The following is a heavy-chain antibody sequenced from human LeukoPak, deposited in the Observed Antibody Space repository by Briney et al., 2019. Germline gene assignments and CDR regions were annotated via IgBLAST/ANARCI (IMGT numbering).Heavy chain of an antibody. D-gene: IGHD5-12*01. V-gene: IGHV4-59*01. CDR3: ARWGHFETSGYFVLDY. Sequence: KPSETLSLTCSISDGSISSYYWHWIRQSPGKGLEWIGHIHYSGSTHYNPSLQSRVSISIDTSKSHFSLKLRSVTAVDTAVYYCARWGHFETSGYFVLDYWGQGALVTVSS. J-gene: IGHJ4*02. CDR2: IHYSGST. CDR1: DGSISSYY.